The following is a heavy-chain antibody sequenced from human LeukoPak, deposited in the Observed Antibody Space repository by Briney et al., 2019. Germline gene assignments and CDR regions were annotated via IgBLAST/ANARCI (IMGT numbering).Heavy chain of an antibody. Sequence: PGGSLRLSCAASGFTFSDYYMSWIRQAPGKGLEWVAFIRYDGSNKYYADSVKGRFTISRDNSKNTLYLQMNSLRAEDTAVYYCARSDYCSGGSCYFGWGQGTLVTVSS. D-gene: IGHD2-15*01. CDR1: GFTFSDYY. V-gene: IGHV3-30*02. CDR2: IRYDGSNK. J-gene: IGHJ4*02. CDR3: ARSDYCSGGSCYFG.